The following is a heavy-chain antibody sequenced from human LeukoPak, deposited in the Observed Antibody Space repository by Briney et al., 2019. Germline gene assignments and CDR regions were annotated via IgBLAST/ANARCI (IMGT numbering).Heavy chain of an antibody. V-gene: IGHV1-2*02. CDR3: AIPGAFDI. CDR1: GYTFTGYY. Sequence: ASVKVSCKAFGYTFTGYYMHWVRQAPGQGLEWMGWINLNSGGTNYAQKFQGRVTMTRDTSISTAYMELSRLRSDDTAVYYCAIPGAFDIWGQGTMVTVSS. J-gene: IGHJ3*02. CDR2: INLNSGGT.